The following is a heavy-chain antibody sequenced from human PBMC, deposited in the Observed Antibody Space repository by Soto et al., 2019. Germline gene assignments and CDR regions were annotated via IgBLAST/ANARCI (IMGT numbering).Heavy chain of an antibody. CDR3: ARVLTYYDILTGYWLDY. D-gene: IGHD3-9*01. CDR1: GYTYTSYD. CDR2: ISVYNGDT. J-gene: IGHJ4*02. Sequence: SVKGCCKATGYTYTSYDTSWVRQAPGQGLEWMGWISVYNGDTKYAQKVQGRVTMTTDTSTSTAYMELRSLRSDDTALYYCARVLTYYDILTGYWLDYWGQGTLVTVSS. V-gene: IGHV1-18*01.